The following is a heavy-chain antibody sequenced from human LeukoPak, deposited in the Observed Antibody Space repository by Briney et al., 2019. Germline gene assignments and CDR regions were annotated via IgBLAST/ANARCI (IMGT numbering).Heavy chain of an antibody. CDR1: GYTFTGYY. J-gene: IGHJ4*02. Sequence: GASVKVSCKASGYTFTGYYMHWVRQAPGQGLEWMGWTNPNSGGTNYAQKFQGRVTMTRDTSISTAYMELSRLRSDDTAVYYCARGAGWDIVVVPAAISDCWGQGTLVTVSS. D-gene: IGHD2-2*01. CDR3: ARGAGWDIVVVPAAISDC. CDR2: TNPNSGGT. V-gene: IGHV1-2*02.